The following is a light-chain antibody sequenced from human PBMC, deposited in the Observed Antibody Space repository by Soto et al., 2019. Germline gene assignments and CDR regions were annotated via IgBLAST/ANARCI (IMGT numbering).Light chain of an antibody. CDR2: GAS. CDR1: QSVSSN. Sequence: EIVMTQSPATLSVSPGERATLSCRASQSVSSNLAWYQQKPGQAPRLLIYGASTRATGIPVRFSGSGSGTEFTLTISRLQSEDFAVYYCQQYNNWPPAWTFGQGTTVDIK. V-gene: IGKV3-15*01. J-gene: IGKJ1*01. CDR3: QQYNNWPPAWT.